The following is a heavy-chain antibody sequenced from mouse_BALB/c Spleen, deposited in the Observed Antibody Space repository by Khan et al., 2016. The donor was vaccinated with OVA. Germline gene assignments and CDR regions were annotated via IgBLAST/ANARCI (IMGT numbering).Heavy chain of an antibody. V-gene: IGHV1S56*01. Sequence: QMQLEESGPDLVKPGTSVRISCKASGYTFTTYYIHWVKQRPGQGLEWIGWIFPGNVNTKYNEKFKGKATLTADKSSSTAHMQLSSLTSEDSAVYFCARDDYFVGDAMDYWGQGSSVTVSS. CDR1: GYTFTTYY. CDR2: IFPGNVNT. CDR3: ARDDYFVGDAMDY. J-gene: IGHJ4*01. D-gene: IGHD2-4*01.